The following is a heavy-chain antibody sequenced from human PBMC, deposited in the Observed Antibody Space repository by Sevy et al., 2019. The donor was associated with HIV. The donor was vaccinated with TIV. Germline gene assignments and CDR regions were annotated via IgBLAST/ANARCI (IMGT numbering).Heavy chain of an antibody. Sequence: GGSLRLSCAASGFTFSSYWMSWVRQAPGKGLEWVATMKEDGSERNDVESVKGRFTIYRDNAKNSLYLKMNGLRAEDMAVYYCVREGVGGYSYSLDCWGQGTLVTVSS. J-gene: IGHJ4*02. D-gene: IGHD5-18*01. CDR1: GFTFSSYW. CDR2: MKEDGSER. CDR3: VREGVGGYSYSLDC. V-gene: IGHV3-7*01.